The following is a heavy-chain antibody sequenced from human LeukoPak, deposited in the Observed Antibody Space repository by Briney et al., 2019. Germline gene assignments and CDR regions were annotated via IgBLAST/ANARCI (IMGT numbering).Heavy chain of an antibody. CDR2: IIPIFGIA. V-gene: IGHV1-69*04. J-gene: IGHJ6*02. CDR3: ARGSGITMVRGVLDELIYYGMDV. CDR1: GGTFSSYA. D-gene: IGHD3-10*01. Sequence: GSSVKVSCKASGGTFSSYAISWVRQAPGQGLEWMGRIIPIFGIANYAQKFQGRVTITADKSTSTAYMKLSSLRSEDTAVYYCARGSGITMVRGVLDELIYYGMDVWGQGTTVTVSS.